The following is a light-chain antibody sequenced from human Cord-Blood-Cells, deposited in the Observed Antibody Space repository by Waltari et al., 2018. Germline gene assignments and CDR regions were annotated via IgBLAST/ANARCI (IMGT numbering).Light chain of an antibody. V-gene: IGKV4-1*01. CDR2: WAS. CDR3: QQYYSTPHT. Sequence: DIVMTQSPDSLAVRLGERATINCKSSQSVLYSSNNKDYLAWYQQKPGQPPKLLIYWASTRESGVPDRFSGSGSGTDFTLTISSLQAEDVAVYYCQQYYSTPHTFGQGTKLEIK. J-gene: IGKJ2*01. CDR1: QSVLYSSNNKDY.